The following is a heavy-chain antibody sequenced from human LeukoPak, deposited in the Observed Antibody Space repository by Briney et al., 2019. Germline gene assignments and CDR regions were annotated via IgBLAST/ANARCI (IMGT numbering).Heavy chain of an antibody. J-gene: IGHJ4*02. D-gene: IGHD5-24*01. CDR3: ARVVEMATLRIFEY. CDR1: GGSISSYY. V-gene: IGHV4-59*12. CDR2: IYYSGST. Sequence: SETLSLTCTVSGGSISSYYWSWIRQPPGKGLEWIGYIYYSGSTNYNPSLKSRVTISVDTSKNQFSLKLSSVTAADTAVYYCARVVEMATLRIFEYWGQGTLVTVSS.